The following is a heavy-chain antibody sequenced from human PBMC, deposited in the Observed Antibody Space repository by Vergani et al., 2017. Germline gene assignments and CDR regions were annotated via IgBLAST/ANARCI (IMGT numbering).Heavy chain of an antibody. J-gene: IGHJ3*02. CDR2: IIPIFGTA. CDR1: GYTFTSYY. Sequence: QVLLVQSGAEVKKPGASVKVSCKASGYTFTSYYMHWVRQAPGQGLEWMGGIIPIFGTANYAQKFQGRVTITADESTSTAYMELSSLGSEDTAVYYCASPGHYYDSSGYSPYDAFDIWGQGTMVTVSS. D-gene: IGHD3-22*01. V-gene: IGHV1-69*01. CDR3: ASPGHYYDSSGYSPYDAFDI.